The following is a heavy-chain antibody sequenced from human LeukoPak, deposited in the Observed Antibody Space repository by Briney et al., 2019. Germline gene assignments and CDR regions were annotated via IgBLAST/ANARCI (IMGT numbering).Heavy chain of an antibody. CDR1: GNSISSGHY. V-gene: IGHV4-38-2*02. J-gene: IGHJ4*02. CDR3: ARAPRLLDS. CDR2: IYLSGTT. Sequence: PSETLSLTCSVSGNSISSGHYWGWIRQTPGKGLEWIGSIYLSGTTYYNPSLKSRATISIDAFKNQVSLRLSSVTAADTAVYYCARAPRLLDSWGQGILVTVSS. D-gene: IGHD1-1*01.